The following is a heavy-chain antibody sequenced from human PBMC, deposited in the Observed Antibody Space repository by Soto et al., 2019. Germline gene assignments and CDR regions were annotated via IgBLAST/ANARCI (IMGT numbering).Heavy chain of an antibody. J-gene: IGHJ5*02. D-gene: IGHD2-2*01. V-gene: IGHV4-31*03. CDR3: AGGRTFYAP. Sequence: PSETLSLTCSVSGGSINSGGYYWSWIRQHPGKGLEWFGSISNRGTAYYNPSLRSRISISIHTSKNQFSLKVRSVTAADAAVFYCAGGRTFYAPWGQGILVTVSS. CDR2: ISNRGTA. CDR1: GGSINSGGYY.